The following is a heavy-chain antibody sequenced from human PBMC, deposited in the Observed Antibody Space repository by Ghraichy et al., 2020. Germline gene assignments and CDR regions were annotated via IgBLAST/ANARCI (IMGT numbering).Heavy chain of an antibody. Sequence: GGSLRLSCAASGFTFSSQAMSWVRQAPGKGLEWVSGVSGSGGTTYYADAVKGRLTISRDNSKNTLYLQMNNLSAEDTAVYYCAKDGISGSSGSYYFDYWGQGTLVTVSS. D-gene: IGHD3-22*01. CDR3: AKDGISGSSGSYYFDY. CDR2: VSGSGGTT. CDR1: GFTFSSQA. V-gene: IGHV3-23*01. J-gene: IGHJ4*02.